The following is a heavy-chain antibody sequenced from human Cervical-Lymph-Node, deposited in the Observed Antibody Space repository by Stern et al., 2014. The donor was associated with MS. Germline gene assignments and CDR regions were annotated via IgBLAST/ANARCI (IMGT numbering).Heavy chain of an antibody. Sequence: EVQLVESGGGLVKPGGSLGLSCAASGFTFSNAWVSWVRQAPGKGLEWVGRVKSKTDGGTTDYGTPVKGRFTISRDDSKNTLYLQMNSLRTEDTAVYYCATQGSSTSRLGYWGQGTLVTVSS. D-gene: IGHD6-13*01. J-gene: IGHJ4*02. V-gene: IGHV3-15*01. CDR1: GFTFSNAW. CDR3: ATQGSSTSRLGY. CDR2: VKSKTDGGTT.